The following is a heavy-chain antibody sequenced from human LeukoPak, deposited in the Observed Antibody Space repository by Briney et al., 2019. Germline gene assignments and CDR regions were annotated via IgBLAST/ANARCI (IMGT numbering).Heavy chain of an antibody. Sequence: QAGGSLRLSCAASGFTFSSYAMSWVRQTPGKGLEWVSTISSNGDYTYYADSVKGWFTISRDNSKNTLYLKVNSPRTEDTGVYYCVKVRNFGSGSYDYWGQGTLVTVSS. CDR1: GFTFSSYA. J-gene: IGHJ4*02. D-gene: IGHD3-10*01. CDR3: VKVRNFGSGSYDY. CDR2: ISSNGDYT. V-gene: IGHV3-23*01.